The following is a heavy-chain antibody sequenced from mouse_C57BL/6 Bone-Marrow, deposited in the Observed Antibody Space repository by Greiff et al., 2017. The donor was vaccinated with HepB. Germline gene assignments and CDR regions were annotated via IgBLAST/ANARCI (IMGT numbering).Heavy chain of an antibody. Sequence: VQLQQPGAELVMPGASVKLSCKASGYTFTSYWMHWVKQRPGQGLEWIGEIDPNSGGTKYNEKFKSKATLTVDKPSSTAYMQLSSLTSEDSAVYYCTIYYDYDWFAYWGQGTLVTVSA. CDR2: IDPNSGGT. CDR3: TIYYDYDWFAY. D-gene: IGHD2-4*01. CDR1: GYTFTSYW. V-gene: IGHV1-72*01. J-gene: IGHJ3*01.